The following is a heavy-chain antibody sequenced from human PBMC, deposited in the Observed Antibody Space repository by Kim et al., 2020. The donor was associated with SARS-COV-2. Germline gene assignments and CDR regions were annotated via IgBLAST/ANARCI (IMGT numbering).Heavy chain of an antibody. Sequence: NYAQKFQGRVTSTADESTSTAYMELSSLRSEDTAVYYCARSIAARSWFDPWGQGTLVTVSS. D-gene: IGHD6-6*01. V-gene: IGHV1-69*01. J-gene: IGHJ5*02. CDR3: ARSIAARSWFDP.